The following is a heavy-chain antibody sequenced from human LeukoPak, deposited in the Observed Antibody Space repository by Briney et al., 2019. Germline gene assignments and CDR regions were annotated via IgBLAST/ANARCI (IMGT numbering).Heavy chain of an antibody. V-gene: IGHV3-23*01. CDR3: TSPPWGSQGF. CDR2: ISGGGMTT. CDR1: GFTSIAYA. Sequence: PGGSLRLPCVGSGFTSIAYALTWARQAPGKGLEWVSGISGGGMTTYYADSVKGRFTISRDNSKNTLYLQMNNLRAEDTAVYFCTSPPWGSQGFWGQGTLVTVSS. J-gene: IGHJ4*02. D-gene: IGHD7-27*01.